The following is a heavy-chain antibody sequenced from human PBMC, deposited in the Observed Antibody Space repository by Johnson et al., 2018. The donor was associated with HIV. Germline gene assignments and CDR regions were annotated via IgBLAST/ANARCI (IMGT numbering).Heavy chain of an antibody. V-gene: IGHV3-30*03. CDR1: GLSFNSYV. Sequence: VQVVESGGGVVQPRRSLRLSCVASGLSFNSYVMHWVRQAPGKGLQWVAVISYDGSNKYYADSVKGRFTIPRDNSKNTLYLQMNSLRAEDTAVYYCARGSLTDDGFAAWGQGTLVIVSS. D-gene: IGHD2-8*01. J-gene: IGHJ3*01. CDR3: ARGSLTDDGFAA. CDR2: ISYDGSNK.